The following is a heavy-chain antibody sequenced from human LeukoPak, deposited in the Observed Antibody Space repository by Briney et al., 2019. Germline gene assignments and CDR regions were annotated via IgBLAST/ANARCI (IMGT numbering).Heavy chain of an antibody. J-gene: IGHJ6*02. V-gene: IGHV3-21*01. CDR2: ISSSSSYI. CDR3: AREGWNYYYGMDV. Sequence: GGSLRLSCAASGSTFSSYSMNWVRQAPGKGLEWVSSISSSSSYIYYADSVKGRFTISRDNAKNSLYLQMNSLRAEDTAVYYCAREGWNYYYGMDVWGQGTTVTVSS. D-gene: IGHD2-15*01. CDR1: GSTFSSYS.